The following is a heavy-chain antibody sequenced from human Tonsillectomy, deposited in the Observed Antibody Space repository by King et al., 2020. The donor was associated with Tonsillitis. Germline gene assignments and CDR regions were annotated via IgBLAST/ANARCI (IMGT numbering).Heavy chain of an antibody. V-gene: IGHV1-69*01. D-gene: IGHD5-24*01. CDR3: ATLGEGYINDY. Sequence: VQLVESGAEVKKPGSSVKVSCRASGGTFNSYVFNWVRQAPGQGLEWMGGIIPIFHTTTYAQNFQGRLTITADESTSTAYMELSSLTSEDTAVYYCATLGEGYINDYWGQGTLVTVSS. CDR1: GGTFNSYV. CDR2: IIPIFHTT. J-gene: IGHJ4*02.